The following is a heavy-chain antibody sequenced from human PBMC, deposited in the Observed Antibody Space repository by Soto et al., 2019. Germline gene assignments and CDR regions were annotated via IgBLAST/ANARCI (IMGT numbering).Heavy chain of an antibody. D-gene: IGHD6-19*01. Sequence: GGSLRLSCAASGFTFSSYAMSWVRQAPGKGLEWVSAISGSGGSTYYADSVKGRFTISRDNSKNTLYLQMNSLRAEDTAVYYCAKAEGWAVAGTRFDYWGQGTLVTVSS. J-gene: IGHJ4*02. CDR3: AKAEGWAVAGTRFDY. CDR2: ISGSGGST. V-gene: IGHV3-23*01. CDR1: GFTFSSYA.